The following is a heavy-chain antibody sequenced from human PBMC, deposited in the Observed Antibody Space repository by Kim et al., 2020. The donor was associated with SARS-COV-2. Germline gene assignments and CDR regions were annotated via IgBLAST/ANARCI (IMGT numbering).Heavy chain of an antibody. CDR2: INHIGST. V-gene: IGHV4-34*01. CDR1: GGSFSDYY. Sequence: SETLSLTCAVSGGSFSDYYWTWIRQPPGKGLEWIGEINHIGSTKYNPSLKSRVTMSVDTSKNQLSLKLSSVTVADTALYYCAKHDARYCSGGNCWYFDYWGQGTLVTVSS. CDR3: AKHDARYCSGGNCWYFDY. D-gene: IGHD2-15*01. J-gene: IGHJ4*02.